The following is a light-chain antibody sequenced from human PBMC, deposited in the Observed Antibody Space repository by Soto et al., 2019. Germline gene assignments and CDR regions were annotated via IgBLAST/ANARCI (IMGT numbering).Light chain of an antibody. Sequence: EIVMTQSPATLSVSPGERATLSCRASQSVSSNLAWYQQKPGQAPRLLIYGASTRATGIPARFSGSGSGTAFTLTISSLQSEDFAVYYCQQYNNWPFPSWTFGQGTKVEIK. J-gene: IGKJ1*01. V-gene: IGKV3-15*01. CDR3: QQYNNWPFPSWT. CDR2: GAS. CDR1: QSVSSN.